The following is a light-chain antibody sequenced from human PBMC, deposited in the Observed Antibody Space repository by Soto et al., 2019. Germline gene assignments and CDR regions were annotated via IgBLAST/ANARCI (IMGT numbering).Light chain of an antibody. CDR3: QQYNCYPWT. CDR1: RRISSW. Sequence: DIQMTQSPSTLSASVGDRVTITCRASRRISSWLAWYQQQPGKAPKLLVYDASTLQSGVPSRFSGNGSGTEFTLTISRLQPEDLATYFGQQYNCYPWTFGQGTRVGIK. J-gene: IGKJ1*01. CDR2: DAS. V-gene: IGKV1-5*01.